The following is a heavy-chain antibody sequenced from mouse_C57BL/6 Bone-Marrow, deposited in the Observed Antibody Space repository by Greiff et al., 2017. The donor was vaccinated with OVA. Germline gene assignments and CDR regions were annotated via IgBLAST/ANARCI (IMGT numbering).Heavy chain of an antibody. V-gene: IGHV14-2*01. CDR2: IDPEDGET. D-gene: IGHD4-1*01. CDR1: GFNIKDYY. J-gene: IGHJ2*01. Sequence: EVQLQQSGAELVKPGASVKLSCTASGFNIKDYYMHWVKQRTEQGLEWIGRIDPEDGETKYAPKFPGKATITADTSSNTAYLQLSSLTSEDTAVYYCAELGFDYWGQGTTLTVSS. CDR3: AELGFDY.